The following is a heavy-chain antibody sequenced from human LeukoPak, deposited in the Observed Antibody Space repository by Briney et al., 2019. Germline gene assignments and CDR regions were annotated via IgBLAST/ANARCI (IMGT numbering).Heavy chain of an antibody. D-gene: IGHD2-8*01. J-gene: IGHJ6*02. CDR2: IWFDGKNE. V-gene: IGHV3-33*08. Sequence: GGSLRLSCAASRFTFSNYWMSWVRQAPGKGLEWVADIWFDGKNEHFADSVKGRFTISRDNSKNTMYLQINSLRAEDTAVHYCARDRHCANGVCHSPPGMDVWGQGTTVTVSS. CDR3: ARDRHCANGVCHSPPGMDV. CDR1: RFTFSNYW.